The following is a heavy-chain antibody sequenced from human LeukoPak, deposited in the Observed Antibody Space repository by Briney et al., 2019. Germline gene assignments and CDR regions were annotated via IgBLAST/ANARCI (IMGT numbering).Heavy chain of an antibody. CDR3: ATRGEIPGLYYFDY. CDR1: GYTLTELS. CDR2: FDPEDGET. Sequence: ASVKVSCKVSGYTLTELSMHWVRQAPGKGLEWMGGFDPEDGETIYAQKFQGRVTVTEDTSTDTAYMELSSLRSEDTAVYYCATRGEIPGLYYFDYWGQGTLVTVSS. D-gene: IGHD1-14*01. J-gene: IGHJ4*02. V-gene: IGHV1-24*01.